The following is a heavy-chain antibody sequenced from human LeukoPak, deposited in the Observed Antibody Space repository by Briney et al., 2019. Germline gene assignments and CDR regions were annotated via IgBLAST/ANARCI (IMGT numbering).Heavy chain of an antibody. CDR3: ARRVVVVPAARGSDAFDI. D-gene: IGHD2-2*01. CDR1: GYSFTSYW. V-gene: IGHV5-51*01. Sequence: GESLKISCKGSGYSFTSYWIGWVRQMPGKGLEWMGIIYPGDSDTRYSPSFQGQVTISADKSISTAYLQWSSLKASDTAMYYCARRVVVVPAARGSDAFDIWGQGTMVTVSS. CDR2: IYPGDSDT. J-gene: IGHJ3*02.